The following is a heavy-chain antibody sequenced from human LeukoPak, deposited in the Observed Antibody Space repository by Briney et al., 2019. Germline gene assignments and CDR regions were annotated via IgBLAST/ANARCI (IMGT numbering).Heavy chain of an antibody. J-gene: IGHJ4*02. D-gene: IGHD6-6*01. V-gene: IGHV3-21*01. CDR1: GFTFSSYS. CDR2: ISSSSSYI. CDR3: ARDSGVSSSFDY. Sequence: GGSLRLSCAASGFTFSSYSMNWVRQAPGKGLEWVSSISSSSSYIYYADSVKGRFTISRDNAKNSLYLQMNSPRAEDTAVYYCARDSGVSSSFDYWGQGTLVTVSS.